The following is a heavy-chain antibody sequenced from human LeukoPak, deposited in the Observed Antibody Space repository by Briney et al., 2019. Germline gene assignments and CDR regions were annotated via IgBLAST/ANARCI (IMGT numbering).Heavy chain of an antibody. D-gene: IGHD2-15*01. CDR1: GYTFTSYY. Sequence: GASVKVSCKASGYTFTSYYMHWVRQAPGQGLEWMGIINPSGGSTSYAQKFQGRVTMTRATSTSTVYMELSSLRSEDTAVYYCARDEVYCSGGSCYPDYWGQGTLVTVSS. V-gene: IGHV1-46*03. CDR2: INPSGGST. CDR3: ARDEVYCSGGSCYPDY. J-gene: IGHJ4*02.